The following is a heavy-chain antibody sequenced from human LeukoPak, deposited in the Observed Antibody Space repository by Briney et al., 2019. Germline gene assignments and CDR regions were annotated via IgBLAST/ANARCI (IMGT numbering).Heavy chain of an antibody. Sequence: SVKVSCKASGGTFSSYANSWVRQPPRPGIEWMGGLIPIFGTANYEHKFQGRVTIPADESKSTAYMDLSSLRSEDTAVYFCARDSRRRRGNWFDPWGEGTLVTVSS. D-gene: IGHD1-14*01. J-gene: IGHJ5*02. CDR2: LIPIFGTA. CDR1: GGTFSSYA. V-gene: IGHV1-69*13. CDR3: ARDSRRRRGNWFDP.